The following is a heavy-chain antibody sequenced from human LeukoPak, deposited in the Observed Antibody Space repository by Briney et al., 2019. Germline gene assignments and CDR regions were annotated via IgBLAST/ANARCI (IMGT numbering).Heavy chain of an antibody. Sequence: RGSLRLSCAASGFTFSSYWMHWVRQVPGKGLVWLSRISSDGSSTDYADSVKGRFTISRDNTKNTLYLQMNSLRVEDTAVYYCARVLAVAGSSILRSWGQGTMVTVSS. CDR2: ISSDGSST. CDR3: ARVLAVAGSSILRS. D-gene: IGHD6-19*01. V-gene: IGHV3-74*01. CDR1: GFTFSSYW. J-gene: IGHJ5*02.